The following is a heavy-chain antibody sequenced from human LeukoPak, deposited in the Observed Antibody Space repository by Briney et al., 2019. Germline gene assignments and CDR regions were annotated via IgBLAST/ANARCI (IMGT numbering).Heavy chain of an antibody. CDR1: GFTFSSYS. CDR3: ARAGYYDFWSGSPGAFDI. CDR2: ISSSSSTI. J-gene: IGHJ3*02. V-gene: IGHV3-48*01. Sequence: GGSLRLSCAASGFTFSSYSMNWVRQAPGKGLEWVSYISSSSSTIYYADSVKGRFTISRDNAKNSLYLQMNSLRAEDTAVYYCARAGYYDFWSGSPGAFDIWGQGTMVTVSS. D-gene: IGHD3-3*01.